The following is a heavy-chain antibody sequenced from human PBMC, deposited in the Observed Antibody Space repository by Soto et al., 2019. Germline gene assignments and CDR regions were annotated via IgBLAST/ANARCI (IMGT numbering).Heavy chain of an antibody. CDR1: GFTFDDYT. D-gene: IGHD1-26*01. CDR2: ISWDGGST. CDR3: AKVLVVGAIDDAFDI. Sequence: GGSLRLSCAASGFTFDDYTMHWVRQAPGKGLEWVSLISWDGGSTYYADSVKGRFTISRDNSKNSLYLQMNSLRTEDTALYYCAKVLVVGAIDDAFDIWGQGTMVTVSS. J-gene: IGHJ3*02. V-gene: IGHV3-43*01.